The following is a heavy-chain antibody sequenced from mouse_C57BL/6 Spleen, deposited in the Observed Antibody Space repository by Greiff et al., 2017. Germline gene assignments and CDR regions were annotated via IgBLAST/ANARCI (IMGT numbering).Heavy chain of an antibody. Sequence: QVQLQQPGAELVKPGASVKLSCKASGYTFTSYWRHWVKQRPGQGLEWIGMIHPNSGITNNNEKFKSKATLTVDKSSSTAYMQLSSLTSEDSAVYYCSRSDSPDYWGQGTTLTVSS. CDR2: IHPNSGIT. D-gene: IGHD3-2*01. J-gene: IGHJ2*01. CDR3: SRSDSPDY. V-gene: IGHV1-64*01. CDR1: GYTFTSYW.